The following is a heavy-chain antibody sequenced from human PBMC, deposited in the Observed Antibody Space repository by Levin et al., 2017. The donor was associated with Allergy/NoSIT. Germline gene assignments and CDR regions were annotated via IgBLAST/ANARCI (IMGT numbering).Heavy chain of an antibody. Sequence: GGSLRLSCAASGFTFDDYAMHWVRQAPGKGLEWVSGISWNSGSIGYADSVKGRFTISRDNAKNSLYLQMNSLRAEDTALYYCAKDRVAAAPDAFDIWGQGTMVTVSS. CDR1: GFTFDDYA. V-gene: IGHV3-9*01. CDR3: AKDRVAAAPDAFDI. J-gene: IGHJ3*02. CDR2: ISWNSGSI. D-gene: IGHD6-13*01.